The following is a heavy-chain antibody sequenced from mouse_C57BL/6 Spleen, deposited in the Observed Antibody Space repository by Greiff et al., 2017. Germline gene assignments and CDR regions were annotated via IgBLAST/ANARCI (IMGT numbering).Heavy chain of an antibody. J-gene: IGHJ2*01. V-gene: IGHV5-9-1*02. CDR3: TRERSNYGFDY. Sequence: EVQGVESGEGLVKPGGSLKLSCAASGFTFSSYAMSWVRQTPEKRLEWVAYISSGGDYIYYADTVKGRFTISRDNARNTLYLQMSSLKSEDTAMYYCTRERSNYGFDYWGQGTTLTVSS. CDR2: ISSGGDYI. D-gene: IGHD2-5*01. CDR1: GFTFSSYA.